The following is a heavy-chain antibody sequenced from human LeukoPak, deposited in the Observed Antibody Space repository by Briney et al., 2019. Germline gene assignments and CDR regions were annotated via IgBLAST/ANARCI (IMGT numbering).Heavy chain of an antibody. CDR3: ARNGDDDAFDI. CDR2: IYYSGST. Sequence: SETLSLTCTVSGGSIGSYYWSWIRQPPGKGLEWIGYIYYSGSTNYNPSLKSRVTISVDTSKNQFSLKLSSVTAADTAVYCCARNGDDDAFDIWGQGTMVTVSS. D-gene: IGHD1-1*01. V-gene: IGHV4-59*12. CDR1: GGSIGSYY. J-gene: IGHJ3*02.